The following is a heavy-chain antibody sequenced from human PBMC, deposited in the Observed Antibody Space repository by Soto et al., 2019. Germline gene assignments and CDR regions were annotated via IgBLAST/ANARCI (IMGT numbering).Heavy chain of an antibody. J-gene: IGHJ4*02. CDR3: ASAIAPRSYCSGGSCYTYYFDY. CDR1: GGTFSSYT. CDR2: IIPILGIA. V-gene: IGHV1-69*02. D-gene: IGHD2-15*01. Sequence: SVKVSCKASGGTFSSYTISWVRQAPGQGLEWMGRIIPILGIANYAQKFQGRVTITADKSTSTAYMELSSLRSEDTAVYYCASAIAPRSYCSGGSCYTYYFDYWGQGTLVTVSS.